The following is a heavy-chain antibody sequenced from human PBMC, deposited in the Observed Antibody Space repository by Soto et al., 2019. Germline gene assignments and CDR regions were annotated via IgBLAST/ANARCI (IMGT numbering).Heavy chain of an antibody. V-gene: IGHV1-18*01. CDR2: ISAYNGNT. Sequence: ASVKVSCKASGYTFTSYGISGVRQSPGQGLEWMGWISAYNGNTNYAQKLQGRVTKTTDTSTSTAYMELRSLRSDDTDVYYCARDLIVVVAATGNRFDYWGQGTLVTVSS. J-gene: IGHJ4*02. CDR3: ARDLIVVVAATGNRFDY. CDR1: GYTFTSYG. D-gene: IGHD2-15*01.